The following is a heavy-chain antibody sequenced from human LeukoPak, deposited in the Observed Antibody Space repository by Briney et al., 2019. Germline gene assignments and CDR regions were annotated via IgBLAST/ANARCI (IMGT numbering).Heavy chain of an antibody. V-gene: IGHV4-34*01. Sequence: SETLSLTCAVYGGSFSGYYWSWIRQPPGKGLEWIGEIDHSGSTNYNPSLKSRVTISVDTSKNQFSLKLSSVTAADTAVYYCARERIVVVTASAFDIWGQGTMVTVSS. J-gene: IGHJ3*02. CDR1: GGSFSGYY. CDR3: ARERIVVVTASAFDI. D-gene: IGHD2-21*02. CDR2: IDHSGST.